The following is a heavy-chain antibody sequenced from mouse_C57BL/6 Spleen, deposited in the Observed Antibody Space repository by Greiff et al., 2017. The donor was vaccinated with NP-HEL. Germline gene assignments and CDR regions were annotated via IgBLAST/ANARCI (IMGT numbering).Heavy chain of an antibody. Sequence: QVQLQQPGAELVKPGASVKLSCKASGYTFTSYWMQWVKQRPGQGLEWIGEIDPSDSYTNYNQKFKGKATLTVDTSSSTAYMQLSSLTSEDSAVYYCARRGSSRFAYWGQGTLVTVSA. CDR2: IDPSDSYT. CDR1: GYTFTSYW. D-gene: IGHD1-1*01. J-gene: IGHJ3*01. CDR3: ARRGSSRFAY. V-gene: IGHV1-50*01.